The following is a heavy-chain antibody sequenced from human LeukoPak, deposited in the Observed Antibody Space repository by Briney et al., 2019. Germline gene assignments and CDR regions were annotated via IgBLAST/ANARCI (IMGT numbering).Heavy chain of an antibody. D-gene: IGHD6-13*01. J-gene: IGHJ5*02. Sequence: PGGSLRLSCAASGFTFSSYSMNWVRQAPGKGLEWVSSISSSSSYIYYADSVKGRFTIPRDNAKNSLYLQMNSLRAEDTAVYYCARERSRGYSSNWFDPWGQGTLVTVSS. CDR3: ARERSRGYSSNWFDP. CDR1: GFTFSSYS. CDR2: ISSSSSYI. V-gene: IGHV3-21*01.